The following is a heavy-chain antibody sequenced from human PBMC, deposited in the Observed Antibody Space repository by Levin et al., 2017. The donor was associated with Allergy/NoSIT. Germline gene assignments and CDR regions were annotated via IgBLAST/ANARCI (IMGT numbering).Heavy chain of an antibody. Sequence: MASETLSLTCTVSGGSISSYYWSWIRQPPGKGLEWIGYIYYSGSTNYNPSLKSRVTISVDTSKNQFSLKLSSVTAADTAVYYCARSGEYSSSSDTYDYWGQGTLVTVSS. CDR2: IYYSGST. J-gene: IGHJ4*02. D-gene: IGHD6-6*01. CDR1: GGSISSYY. CDR3: ARSGEYSSSSDTYDY. V-gene: IGHV4-59*01.